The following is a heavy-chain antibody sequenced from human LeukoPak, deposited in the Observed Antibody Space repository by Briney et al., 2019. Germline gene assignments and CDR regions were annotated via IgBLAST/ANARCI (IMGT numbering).Heavy chain of an antibody. CDR1: GGSFSGYY. CDR2: IYYSGST. D-gene: IGHD4-11*01. Sequence: SETLSLTCAVYGGSFSGYYWSWIRQPPGKGLEWIGSIYYSGSTYYNPPLKSRVTISIDTSKNQFSLKLTSVTAADTAVYYCARQGGDYINGGYFYYYYYMDVWGKGTTVTVSS. V-gene: IGHV4-34*01. J-gene: IGHJ6*03. CDR3: ARQGGDYINGGYFYYYYYMDV.